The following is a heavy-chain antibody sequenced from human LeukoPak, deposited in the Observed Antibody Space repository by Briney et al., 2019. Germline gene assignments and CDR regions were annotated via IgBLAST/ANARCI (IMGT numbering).Heavy chain of an antibody. V-gene: IGHV3-23*01. Sequence: GGSLRLSCAASGLAFSSSTMSWVRQAPGKGLECVSIISGSGAATYYTDSVTGRSTISRDNSKNTLFLQMNSLRAEDTAVYYCAGRPSGEGLAPLDYWGQGALVAVSS. CDR1: GLAFSSST. J-gene: IGHJ4*02. CDR2: ISGSGAAT. CDR3: AGRPSGEGLAPLDY. D-gene: IGHD1-14*01.